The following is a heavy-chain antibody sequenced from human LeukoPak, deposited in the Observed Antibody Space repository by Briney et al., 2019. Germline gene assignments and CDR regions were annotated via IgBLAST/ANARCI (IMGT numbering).Heavy chain of an antibody. J-gene: IGHJ5*02. V-gene: IGHV4-34*01. CDR3: AGGPPMVYVNWFDP. CDR2: VNESGGT. Sequence: SETLSLTCAVYIDSFSNYHWNWIRQTPAKGMEWIGEVNESGGTNISPSLRSRVILSVDTSKNQFSLKLSSVTAADTAVYYCAGGPPMVYVNWFDPWGQGTLVTVSS. D-gene: IGHD2-8*01. CDR1: IDSFSNYH.